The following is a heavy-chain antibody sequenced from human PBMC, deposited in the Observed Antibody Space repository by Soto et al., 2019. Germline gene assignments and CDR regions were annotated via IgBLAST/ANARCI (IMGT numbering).Heavy chain of an antibody. Sequence: EVQLVETGGGLIQPGGSLRLSCLASGFSVTTNYIIWVRQPPGKGLEWVSTTFTGGSTHYADSVKGRFSISRDNSKNTVYLQMNNLRVEDTGVYYCAKKPPSSIQGWAFGMDVWGQGTTVSVSS. J-gene: IGHJ6*02. CDR2: TFTGGST. CDR3: AKKPPSSIQGWAFGMDV. CDR1: GFSVTTNY. D-gene: IGHD1-26*01. V-gene: IGHV3-53*02.